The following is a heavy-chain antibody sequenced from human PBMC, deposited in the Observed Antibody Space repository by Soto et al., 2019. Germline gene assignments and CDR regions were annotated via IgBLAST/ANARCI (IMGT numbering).Heavy chain of an antibody. V-gene: IGHV3-23*01. CDR3: AKPFLGYCSSTTCYGYYFDY. CDR1: GFTFSSYA. D-gene: IGHD2-2*01. J-gene: IGHJ4*02. CDR2: ISGSDGTT. Sequence: GGSLRLSCAASGFTFSSYAMSWVRQAPGKGLEWVSVISGSDGTTYYADPVKGRFTISRDNSKNTMYLQMNSLRAEDTAVYYCAKPFLGYCSSTTCYGYYFDYWGQGTLVT.